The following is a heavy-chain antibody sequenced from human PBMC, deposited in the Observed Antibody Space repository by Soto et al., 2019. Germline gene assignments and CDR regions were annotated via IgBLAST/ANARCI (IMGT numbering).Heavy chain of an antibody. V-gene: IGHV5-51*01. CDR1: GYSFTSYW. CDR2: IYPGDSDT. Sequence: GESLKISCKGSGYSFTSYWIGWVRQMPGKGLEWMGIIYPGDSDTRYSPSFQGQVTISADKSISTAYLQWSSLKASDTAMYYCARHEGAVDTAMALDYWGQGTLVTVSS. J-gene: IGHJ4*02. D-gene: IGHD5-18*01. CDR3: ARHEGAVDTAMALDY.